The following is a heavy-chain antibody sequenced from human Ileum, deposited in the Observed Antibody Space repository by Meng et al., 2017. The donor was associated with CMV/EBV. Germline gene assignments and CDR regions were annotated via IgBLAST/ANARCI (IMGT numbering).Heavy chain of an antibody. CDR1: GFTFSRFW. D-gene: IGHD5/OR15-5a*01. J-gene: IGHJ4*02. CDR3: VRAGGSSGHFYELPDY. CDR2: INSDGSTT. V-gene: IGHV3-74*01. Sequence: GESLKISCAASGFTFSRFWMSWVRQAPGKGLVWVSRINSDGSTTNYADSVKGRFTISRDNAKNTLYLQMNSLRTEDTAVYYCVRAGGSSGHFYELPDYWGQGTLVTVSS.